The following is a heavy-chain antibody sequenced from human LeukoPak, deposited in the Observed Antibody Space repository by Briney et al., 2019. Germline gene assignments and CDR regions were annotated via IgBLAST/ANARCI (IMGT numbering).Heavy chain of an antibody. CDR3: AKEDIVVVPAAIIPSGLDY. Sequence: GGSLRLSCAASGYTFSSYAMSWVRQAPGKGLEWVSAISGSGGSTYYADSVKGRFTISRDNSKNTLYLQMNSLRAKDTAVYYCAKEDIVVVPAAIIPSGLDYWGQGTLVTVSS. CDR2: ISGSGGST. J-gene: IGHJ4*02. V-gene: IGHV3-23*01. D-gene: IGHD2-2*01. CDR1: GYTFSSYA.